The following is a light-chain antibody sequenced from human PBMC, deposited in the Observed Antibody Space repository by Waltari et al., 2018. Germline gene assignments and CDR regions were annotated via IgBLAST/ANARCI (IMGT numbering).Light chain of an antibody. CDR3: QTGGHGTWV. CDR2: VNSDGSH. V-gene: IGLV4-69*01. CDR1: SGHRSNV. J-gene: IGLJ3*02. Sequence: QLVLTPSPSASAALGASVKLPCTLNSGHRSNVVAWLQQQPEKGPRYLMKVNSDGSHSKGDEIPDRFSGSSSGAERYLTISSVQSEDEADYYCQTGGHGTWVFGGGTKLTVL.